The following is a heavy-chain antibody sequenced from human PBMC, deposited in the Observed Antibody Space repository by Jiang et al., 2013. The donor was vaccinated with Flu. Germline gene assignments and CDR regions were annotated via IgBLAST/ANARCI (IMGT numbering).Heavy chain of an antibody. CDR2: MNPNSGNT. J-gene: IGHJ4*02. V-gene: IGHV1-8*01. Sequence: GQGLEWMGWMNPNSGNTGYAQKFQGRVTMTRNTSISTAYMELSSLRSEDTAVYYCARYGDYGYWGQGTLVTVSS. D-gene: IGHD4-17*01. CDR3: ARYGDYGY.